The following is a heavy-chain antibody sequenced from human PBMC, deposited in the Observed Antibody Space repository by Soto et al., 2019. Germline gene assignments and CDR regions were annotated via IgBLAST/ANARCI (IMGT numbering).Heavy chain of an antibody. D-gene: IGHD3-10*01. CDR2: VIPMVGMS. CDR3: ATTYGSGSAHFDY. Sequence: QVQLVQSGAEVKKPGSSVKVSCTASGGTFNFYSISWVRQAPGQGLEWVGRVIPMVGMSEYAQKFQGRVTITADKXTSTAYMNLRSLRSVDTAVYYCATTYGSGSAHFDYWGQGTLVTVSS. J-gene: IGHJ4*02. CDR1: GGTFNFYS. V-gene: IGHV1-69*02.